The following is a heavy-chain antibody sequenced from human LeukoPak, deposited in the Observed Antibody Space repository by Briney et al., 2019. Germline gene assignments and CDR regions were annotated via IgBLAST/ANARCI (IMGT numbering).Heavy chain of an antibody. D-gene: IGHD1-14*01. CDR1: GFNLNSYL. CDR3: ARSNPNSHALHL. CDR2: IKKDGSEE. Sequence: GGSLRLSCAASGFNLNSYLRRWVRQAPGRGREWVANIKKDGSEENYLYSVKGRFTVSTDNAKNSLYLQMNRLRGQDTPIYSSARSNPNSHALHLWGQGPMVPISS. V-gene: IGHV3-7*01. J-gene: IGHJ3*01.